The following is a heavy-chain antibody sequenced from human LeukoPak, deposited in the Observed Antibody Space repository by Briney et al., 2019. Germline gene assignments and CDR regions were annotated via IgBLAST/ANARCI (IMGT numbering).Heavy chain of an antibody. CDR1: GGSISRTSYY. J-gene: IGHJ4*02. V-gene: IGHV4-39*01. D-gene: IGHD3-22*01. CDR2: VFDSGST. Sequence: SETLSLTRTVSGGSISRTSYYWDWIRQPPGKGLEWIGNVFDSGSTHYNPSLKSRVTISVDTSKNQFSLRLSSVTAADTAVYYCARGVFYYDTSGRGYYFDYWGQGTLVTVSS. CDR3: ARGVFYYDTSGRGYYFDY.